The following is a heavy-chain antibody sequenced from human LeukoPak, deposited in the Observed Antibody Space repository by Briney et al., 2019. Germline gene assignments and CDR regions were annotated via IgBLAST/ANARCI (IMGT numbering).Heavy chain of an antibody. Sequence: GGSLRLSCAASGFTFSSYWMSWVRQAPGKGLEWVANIKQDGSEKCYVDSVKGRFTISRDNAKNSLYLQMNSLRAEDTAVYYCARDINAGTDYGDFKSPYYYYFYYMDVWGKGTTVTVSS. CDR2: IKQDGSEK. D-gene: IGHD4-17*01. J-gene: IGHJ6*03. CDR3: ARDINAGTDYGDFKSPYYYYFYYMDV. V-gene: IGHV3-7*01. CDR1: GFTFSSYW.